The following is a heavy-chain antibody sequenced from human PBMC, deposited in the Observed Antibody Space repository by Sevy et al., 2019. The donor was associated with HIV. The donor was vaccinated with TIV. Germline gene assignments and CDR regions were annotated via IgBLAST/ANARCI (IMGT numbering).Heavy chain of an antibody. D-gene: IGHD2-2*01. V-gene: IGHV4-30-4*01. J-gene: IGHJ5*02. CDR1: GGSISSGDYY. CDR3: AGYCISTSPHNWFDP. CDR2: IYYSGTT. Sequence: SETLSLTCTVSGGSISSGDYYWTWIRQSPGKGLEWIGYIYYSGTTYYNPSRKSRVTISVDTSKSQFSLRLSSGTAADTAVYFCAGYCISTSPHNWFDPWGQGTLVTVSS.